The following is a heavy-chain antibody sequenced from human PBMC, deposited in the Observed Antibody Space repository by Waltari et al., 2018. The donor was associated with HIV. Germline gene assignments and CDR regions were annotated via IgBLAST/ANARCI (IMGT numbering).Heavy chain of an antibody. J-gene: IGHJ6*02. Sequence: QARLVQSGAEVKKPGASVKVSCKTSGYTFTIHGISWVRQAPGQGLEWMGWISPYNGNTYYAQNLKGRVTLTTDSSRTAYMELRSLRSDDTAVYFCAREGYYYGSGTYAPPRYYGMDVWGQGTTVTVSS. CDR2: ISPYNGNT. D-gene: IGHD3-10*01. CDR3: AREGYYYGSGTYAPPRYYGMDV. V-gene: IGHV1-18*01. CDR1: GYTFTIHG.